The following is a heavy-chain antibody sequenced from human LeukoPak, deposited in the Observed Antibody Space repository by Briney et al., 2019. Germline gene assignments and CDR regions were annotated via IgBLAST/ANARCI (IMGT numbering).Heavy chain of an antibody. CDR1: GGSISSASYY. D-gene: IGHD6-6*01. J-gene: IGHJ4*02. CDR2: IYTSGST. Sequence: PSETLSLTCSVSGGSISSASYYWSWIRQPAGKGLEWIGRIYTSGSTNYNPSLKSRVTISVDTSKNQFSLNLTSVTAADTAVYYCARATKYSSSSPVDYWGQGTLVTVSS. CDR3: ARATKYSSSSPVDY. V-gene: IGHV4-61*02.